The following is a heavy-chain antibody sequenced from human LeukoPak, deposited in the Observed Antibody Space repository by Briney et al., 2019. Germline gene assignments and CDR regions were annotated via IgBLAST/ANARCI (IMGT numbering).Heavy chain of an antibody. J-gene: IGHJ4*02. CDR2: IYYSGTT. Sequence: SETLSPTCTVSGGSIGNFYWNWSRQSPGKGLEWIGYIYYSGTTNYNPSLKSRVTISLGMSSNQFSLRLDSVTAADTAVYYCARAASLDYWGQGILVTVSS. CDR3: ARAASLDY. CDR1: GGSIGNFY. V-gene: IGHV4-59*01. D-gene: IGHD2-2*01.